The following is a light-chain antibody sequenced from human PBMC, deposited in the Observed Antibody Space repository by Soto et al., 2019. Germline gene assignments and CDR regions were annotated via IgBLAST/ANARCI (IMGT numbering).Light chain of an antibody. Sequence: EIVLTQSPGTLSLSPGGRATLSCRTSQIISSIYLAWYQQKPGQAPRLLIYGASSRATGIQDSFSGVGSGTDFTLYTSRLEPEDSAVYFCQQYDGPPWTLGRGTRLEI. CDR1: QIISSIY. J-gene: IGKJ1*01. CDR3: QQYDGPPWT. CDR2: GAS. V-gene: IGKV3-20*01.